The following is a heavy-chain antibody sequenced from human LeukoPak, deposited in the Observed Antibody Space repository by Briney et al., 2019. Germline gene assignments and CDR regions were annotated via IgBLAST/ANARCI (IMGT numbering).Heavy chain of an antibody. D-gene: IGHD6-19*01. V-gene: IGHV3-23*01. CDR2: ISGSGGTT. Sequence: PGGSLRLSCAASRFSFSNYAMSWVRQAPGKGLEWVSAISGSGGTTNYADSVKGRFTISRDNSKNTLYLQMDSLRAEDTAVYYCARDYSSGWYGLCDYWGQGTLVTVSS. CDR3: ARDYSSGWYGLCDY. CDR1: RFSFSNYA. J-gene: IGHJ4*02.